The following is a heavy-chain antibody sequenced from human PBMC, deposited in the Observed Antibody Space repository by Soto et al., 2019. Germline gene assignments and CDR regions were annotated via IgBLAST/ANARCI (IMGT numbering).Heavy chain of an antibody. Sequence: EVQLLESGGGLVQPGGSLRLSCAASGFTFSSYAMSWVRQAPEKGLEWVSDISAGGGNTNYADSVKGRFTISRDNSKNTLYLQMNSLRAEDTAVYYCAKGRRVGQMWFDIWGQGTMVTVSS. D-gene: IGHD1-26*01. CDR3: AKGRRVGQMWFDI. CDR1: GFTFSSYA. V-gene: IGHV3-23*01. CDR2: ISAGGGNT. J-gene: IGHJ3*02.